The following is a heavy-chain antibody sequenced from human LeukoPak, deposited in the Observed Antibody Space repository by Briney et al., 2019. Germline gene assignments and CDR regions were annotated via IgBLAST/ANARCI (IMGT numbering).Heavy chain of an antibody. V-gene: IGHV1-2*02. Sequence: VASVKVSCKASGYTFTGYYMHWVRQAPGQGLEWMGGINPNSGGTNYAQKFQGRVTMTRDTSISTAYMELSRLRSDDTAVYYCARDKWFGEILWGNDAFDIWGQGTMVTVSS. J-gene: IGHJ3*02. CDR2: INPNSGGT. CDR1: GYTFTGYY. CDR3: ARDKWFGEILWGNDAFDI. D-gene: IGHD3-10*01.